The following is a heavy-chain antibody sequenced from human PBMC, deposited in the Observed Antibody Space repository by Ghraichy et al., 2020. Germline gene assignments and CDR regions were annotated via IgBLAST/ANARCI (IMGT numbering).Heavy chain of an antibody. Sequence: GGSLRLSCTASGFTFGDYAMSWFRQAPGKGLEWVGFIRSKAYGGTTEYAASVKGRFTISRDDSKSIAYLQMNSLKTEDTAVYYCTRDPTYYGDAFDIWGQGTMVTVSS. D-gene: IGHD3-3*01. CDR2: IRSKAYGGTT. CDR1: GFTFGDYA. CDR3: TRDPTYYGDAFDI. J-gene: IGHJ3*02. V-gene: IGHV3-49*03.